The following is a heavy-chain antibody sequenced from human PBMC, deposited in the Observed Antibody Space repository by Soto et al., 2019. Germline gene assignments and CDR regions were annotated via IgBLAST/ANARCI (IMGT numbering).Heavy chain of an antibody. CDR2: ISWNSGSI. V-gene: IGHV3-9*01. D-gene: IGHD3-22*01. CDR1: GFTFDDYA. CDR3: AKEVTMIVVGPDAPRSYFDL. Sequence: EVQLVESGGGLVQPGRSLRLSCAASGFTFDDYAMHWVRQAPGKGLEWVSGISWNSGSIGYADSVKGRFTISRDNAKNSLYLQMNSLRAEDTALYYCAKEVTMIVVGPDAPRSYFDLWGRGTLVTVSS. J-gene: IGHJ2*01.